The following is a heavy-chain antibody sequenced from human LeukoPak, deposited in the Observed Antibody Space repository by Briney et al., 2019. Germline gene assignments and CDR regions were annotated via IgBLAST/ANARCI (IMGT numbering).Heavy chain of an antibody. J-gene: IGHJ4*02. CDR1: GFSFISYG. D-gene: IGHD6-19*01. V-gene: IGHV3-30*03. CDR2: ISDDGRSK. CDR3: AAGSDSSGWE. Sequence: PGGSLRLSCAASGFSFISYGMHWVRQAPGKGLEWVGVISDDGRSKDYADSVKGRFTISRDNSKDTLYLQMNGLRAEDTAVYYCAAGSDSSGWEWGQGTLVTVSS.